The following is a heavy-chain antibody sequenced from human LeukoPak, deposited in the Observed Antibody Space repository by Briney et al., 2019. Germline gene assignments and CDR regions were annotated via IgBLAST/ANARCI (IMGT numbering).Heavy chain of an antibody. D-gene: IGHD3-10*01. Sequence: SETLSLTCSVSGVPISRSSYYWGWIRQSPGEGLEWIGTIYYDGSTYYNPSLKSRVTISMDTSRNQFSLNLSSVTAADTAVYYCTRDSQLEWFYSWGQGALVTVSS. CDR2: IYYDGST. J-gene: IGHJ5*01. V-gene: IGHV4-39*07. CDR1: GVPISRSSYY. CDR3: TRDSQLEWFYS.